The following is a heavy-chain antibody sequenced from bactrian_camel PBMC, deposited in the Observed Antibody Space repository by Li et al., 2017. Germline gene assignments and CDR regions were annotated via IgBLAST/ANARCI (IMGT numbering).Heavy chain of an antibody. J-gene: IGHJ4*01. Sequence: VQLVESGGGLVQPGGSLRLACALSGFTFSAAYVAWVHQAPGKGLEWVSSISMYGSNTYYADSVKGRFTISRDNAKNTVYLQLNSLKTEDMAMYYCVAKGSVCDSASWALASTYTYWGQGTQVTVSS. CDR3: VAKGSVCDSASWALASTYTY. V-gene: IGHV3S40*01. D-gene: IGHD1*01. CDR1: GFTFSAAY. CDR2: ISMYGSNT.